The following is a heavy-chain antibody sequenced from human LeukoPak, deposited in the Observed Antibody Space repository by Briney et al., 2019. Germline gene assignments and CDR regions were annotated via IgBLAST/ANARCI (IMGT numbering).Heavy chain of an antibody. V-gene: IGHV3-23*01. CDR1: GFTVSDYS. Sequence: GGSLRLSCAASGFTVSDYSMSWVRQAPGKGLEWVSATSGSGSYTDYADSVKGRFTISKDNSKNTLYMRMSSLRAEDTAVYYCAKRRYDSSGHFDSWGQGTLVTVSS. J-gene: IGHJ4*02. CDR3: AKRRYDSSGHFDS. D-gene: IGHD3-22*01. CDR2: TSGSGSYT.